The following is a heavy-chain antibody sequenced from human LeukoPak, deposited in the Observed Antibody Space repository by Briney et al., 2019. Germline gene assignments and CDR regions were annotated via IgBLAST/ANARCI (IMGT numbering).Heavy chain of an antibody. V-gene: IGHV4-39*01. CDR2: MYYSGST. CDR1: GGSISSSSNF. J-gene: IGHJ4*02. CDR3: VGVSRDMPKDIDY. Sequence: SETLSLTCTVSGGSISSSSNFWGWICQPPGKGLEWIANMYYSGSTYYYPSFQSRVTIYIDTSKNQLSLRLSSVTAADTAVYYCVGVSRDMPKDIDYWGQGTLVTVSS. D-gene: IGHD3-16*01.